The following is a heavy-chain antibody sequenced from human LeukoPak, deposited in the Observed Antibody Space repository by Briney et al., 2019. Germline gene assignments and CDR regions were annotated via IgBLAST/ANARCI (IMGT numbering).Heavy chain of an antibody. CDR1: GFTFSSYE. V-gene: IGHV3-48*03. D-gene: IGHD6-19*01. Sequence: GGSLRLSCAASGFTFSSYEMNWVRQAPGKGLEWVSYISSSGSTIYYADSVKGRFTISRDNAKNSLDLQMNSLRAEDTAVYYCAREDSSGKTPDYWGQGTLVTVSS. CDR2: ISSSGSTI. J-gene: IGHJ4*02. CDR3: AREDSSGKTPDY.